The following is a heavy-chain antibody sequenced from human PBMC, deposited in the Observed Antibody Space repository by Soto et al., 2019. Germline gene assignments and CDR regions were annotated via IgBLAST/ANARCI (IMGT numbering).Heavy chain of an antibody. V-gene: IGHV3-30*18. CDR2: ISYDGSNK. CDR3: AKTQYYCSGGSCYYYYYGMDV. D-gene: IGHD2-15*01. CDR1: GFTFSSYG. J-gene: IGHJ6*02. Sequence: GGSLRLSCAASGFTFSSYGMHWVRQAPGKGLEWVAVISYDGSNKYYADSVKGRFTISRDNSKNTLYLQMNSLRAEDTAVYYCAKTQYYCSGGSCYYYYYGMDVWGQGTTVTVSS.